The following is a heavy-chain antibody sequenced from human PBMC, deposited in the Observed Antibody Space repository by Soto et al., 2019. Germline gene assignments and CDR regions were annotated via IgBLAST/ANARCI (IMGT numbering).Heavy chain of an antibody. CDR2: ISYDGSNK. CDR1: GFTFSSYG. J-gene: IGHJ6*02. Sequence: GGSLRLSCAASGFTFSSYGMHWVRQAPGKGLEWVAVISYDGSNKYYADSVKGRFTISRDNSKNTLYLQMNSLRAEDTAVYYCAKGDYGDSGGYYYYGMDVWGQGTTVTVSS. D-gene: IGHD4-17*01. V-gene: IGHV3-30*18. CDR3: AKGDYGDSGGYYYYGMDV.